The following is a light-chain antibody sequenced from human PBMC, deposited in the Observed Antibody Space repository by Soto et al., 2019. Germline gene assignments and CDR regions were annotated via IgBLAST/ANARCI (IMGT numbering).Light chain of an antibody. J-gene: IGLJ2*01. CDR3: AAWDDSLNGVV. CDR2: SNN. CDR1: SSNIETNS. V-gene: IGLV1-44*01. Sequence: QPVLTQPPSASGTPGQRVTISCSGSSSNIETNSVNWYQHLPGTAPKLLIYSNNQRPSGVPDRFSGSKSGTSASLAISGLQSEDEADYYCAAWDDSLNGVVFGGGTQLTVL.